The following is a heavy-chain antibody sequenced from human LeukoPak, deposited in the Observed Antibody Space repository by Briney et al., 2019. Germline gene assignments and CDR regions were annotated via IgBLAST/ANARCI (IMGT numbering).Heavy chain of an antibody. V-gene: IGHV3-30-3*01. J-gene: IGHJ4*02. CDR2: ISFDGAII. CDR1: RLTFINYA. CDR3: AREGDCSSTSCYGGFDY. D-gene: IGHD2-2*01. Sequence: GGSLRLSCAASRLTFINYAMHWVRQAPGKGLEWVAFISFDGAIIYYADSVKGRFTISRDNAKNSLYLQMNSLRAEDTAVYYCAREGDCSSTSCYGGFDYWGQGTLVTVSS.